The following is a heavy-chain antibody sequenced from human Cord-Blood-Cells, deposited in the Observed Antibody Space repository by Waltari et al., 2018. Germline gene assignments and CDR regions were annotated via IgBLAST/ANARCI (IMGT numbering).Heavy chain of an antibody. CDR1: GGSFSGYY. CDR2: INHSGST. J-gene: IGHJ3*02. D-gene: IGHD7-27*01. CDR3: ARPLPGDDAFDI. V-gene: IGHV4-34*01. Sequence: QVQLQQWGAGLLKPSETLSLTCAVYGGSFSGYYWSWIRQPPGKGLEWIGEINHSGSTNYNPSLKSRVTISVDTSKNQFSLKLSSVTAADTAVYYCARPLPGDDAFDIWSQGTMVTVSS.